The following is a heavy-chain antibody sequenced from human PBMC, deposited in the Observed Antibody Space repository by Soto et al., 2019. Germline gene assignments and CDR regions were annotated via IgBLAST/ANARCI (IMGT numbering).Heavy chain of an antibody. CDR3: ARNYCGKNGRDDAFDI. V-gene: IGHV1-18*01. Sequence: QVQLVQSGAEVQKSGAPVKVSCKSSGYTFTSYGISWVRQATGQGLEWMGWINVYNGNIKYAEKLQGRVTMTTDTSTSTAYMELRSLRSDDTAVYYCARNYCGKNGRDDAFDIWGQGTMVIVSS. CDR1: GYTFTSYG. J-gene: IGHJ3*02. CDR2: INVYNGNI. D-gene: IGHD1-7*01.